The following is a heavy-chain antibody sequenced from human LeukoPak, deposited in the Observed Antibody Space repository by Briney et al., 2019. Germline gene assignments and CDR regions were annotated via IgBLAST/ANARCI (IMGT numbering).Heavy chain of an antibody. CDR1: GSTFSSYA. Sequence: GGSLRLSCAASGSTFSSYAMHWVRQAPGKGLEWVAVISYDGSNKYYADSVKGRFTISRDNSKNTLYLQMNSLRVEDTAVYYCARDLAGYMDVWGKGTTVTVSS. CDR2: ISYDGSNK. J-gene: IGHJ6*03. D-gene: IGHD3-3*02. V-gene: IGHV3-30*01. CDR3: ARDLAGYMDV.